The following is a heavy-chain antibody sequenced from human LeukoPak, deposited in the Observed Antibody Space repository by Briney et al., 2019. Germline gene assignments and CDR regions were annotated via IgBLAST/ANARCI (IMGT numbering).Heavy chain of an antibody. Sequence: GGSLRLSCTSSGFTFSNYAMSWVRQAPGTGLEWFSAITDSGGDTYYSDTVKGRFIISRDNSKNSLYLHMNSLRAEDTAVYHCAKGSSASRPYYFDYWGQGTLVTVSS. CDR3: AKGSSASRPYYFDY. CDR1: GFTFSNYA. D-gene: IGHD2-2*01. J-gene: IGHJ4*02. V-gene: IGHV3-23*01. CDR2: ITDSGGDT.